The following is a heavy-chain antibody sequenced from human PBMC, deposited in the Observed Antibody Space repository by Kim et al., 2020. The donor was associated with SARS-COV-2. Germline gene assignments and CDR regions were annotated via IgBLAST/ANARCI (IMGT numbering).Heavy chain of an antibody. V-gene: IGHV4-34*01. CDR2: INHSGST. CDR1: GGSFSGYY. J-gene: IGHJ6*04. Sequence: SETLSLTCAVYGGSFSGYYWSWIRQPPGKGLEWIGEINHSGSTNYNPSLKSRVTISVDTSKNQFSLKLSSVTAADTAVYYCARGKSHDYSNYVSMDVWGKGTTVTVSS. D-gene: IGHD4-4*01. CDR3: ARGKSHDYSNYVSMDV.